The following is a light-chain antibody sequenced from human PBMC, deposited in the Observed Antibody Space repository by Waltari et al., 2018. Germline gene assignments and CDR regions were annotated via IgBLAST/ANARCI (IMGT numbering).Light chain of an antibody. V-gene: IGKV3-11*01. CDR1: QSVSRY. CDR3: QQRSNWFT. CDR2: DAS. J-gene: IGKJ3*01. Sequence: EIVLTQSPATLPLSPGARATLSCRASQSVSRYLAWYQQKPGQAPRLLIYDASNRATGIPARFSGSGSGTDFTLTISSLEPEDFAVYYCQQRSNWFTFGPGTKVDIK.